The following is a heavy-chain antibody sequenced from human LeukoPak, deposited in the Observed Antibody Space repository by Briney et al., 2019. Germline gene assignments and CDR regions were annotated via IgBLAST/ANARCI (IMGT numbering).Heavy chain of an antibody. CDR2: IYYSGST. J-gene: IGHJ4*02. D-gene: IGHD3-22*01. CDR3: ARLYYDSSGYYQICYFDY. V-gene: IGHV4-38-2*01. Sequence: PSETLSLTCAVSGYSISSGYYWGWIRQPPGKGLEWIGSIYYSGSTYYNPSLKSRVTISVDTSKNQFSLKLSSVTAADTAVYYCARLYYDSSGYYQICYFDYWGQGTLVTVSS. CDR1: GYSISSGYY.